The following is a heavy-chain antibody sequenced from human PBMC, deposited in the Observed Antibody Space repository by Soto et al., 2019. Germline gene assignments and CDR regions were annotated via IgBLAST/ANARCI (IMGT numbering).Heavy chain of an antibody. D-gene: IGHD6-19*01. J-gene: IGHJ4*02. CDR3: VSHRNYIVVSGSFFDY. CDR2: IYYSGST. Sequence: PSETLSLTCTVSGFNIVSSLYYWGWVRQSPGKGLEWIESIYYSGSTHYNPSLKSRVTVSVDTSKNQFSLKLTSVTAADTAVYFCVSHRNYIVVSGSFFDYWSQGTLVTVSS. V-gene: IGHV4-39*01. CDR1: GFNIVSSLYY.